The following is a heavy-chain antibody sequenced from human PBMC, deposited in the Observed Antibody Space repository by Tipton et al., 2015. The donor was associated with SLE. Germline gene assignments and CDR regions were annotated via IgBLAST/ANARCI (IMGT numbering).Heavy chain of an antibody. CDR3: AIRARGHDY. V-gene: IGHV4-34*01. J-gene: IGHJ4*02. Sequence: TLSLTCAVYGGSFSGYFWSWIRQPPGKGLEWIGEVSDIEGTNNNPSLTSRVTISEDTSKNRLSLNLRSVTAADTAVYYCAIRARGHDYWGQGTLVTVSS. CDR2: VSDIEGT. CDR1: GGSFSGYF.